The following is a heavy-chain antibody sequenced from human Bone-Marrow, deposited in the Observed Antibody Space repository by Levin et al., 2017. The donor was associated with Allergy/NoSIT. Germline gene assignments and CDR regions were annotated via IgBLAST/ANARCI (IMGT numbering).Heavy chain of an antibody. D-gene: IGHD5-18*01. Sequence: GSLRLSCTVSGASISSSNYYWGWIRQSPGKGLEWIGSMFHSGSTDFNPSLESRVTLSVDTSRNQFSLKLRSVTAADTAVYYCARPLREYNYGLFEHWGQGALVTVSS. CDR1: GASISSSNYY. V-gene: IGHV4-39*01. CDR3: ARPLREYNYGLFEH. J-gene: IGHJ4*02. CDR2: MFHSGST.